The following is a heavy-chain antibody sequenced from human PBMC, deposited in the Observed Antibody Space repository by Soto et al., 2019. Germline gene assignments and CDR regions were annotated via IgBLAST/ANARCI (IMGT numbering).Heavy chain of an antibody. Sequence: GESLKISCAASGFTFSSYAMSWVRQAPGKGLEWVSAISGSGGSTYYADSVKGRFTISRDNSKNTLYLQMNSLRAEDTAVYYCAKDRTPLEGLYYFDYWGQGTLVTVSS. CDR1: GFTFSSYA. CDR2: ISGSGGST. CDR3: AKDRTPLEGLYYFDY. V-gene: IGHV3-23*01. J-gene: IGHJ4*02.